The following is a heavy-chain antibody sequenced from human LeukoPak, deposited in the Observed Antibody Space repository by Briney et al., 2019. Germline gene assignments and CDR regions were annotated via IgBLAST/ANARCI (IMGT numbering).Heavy chain of an antibody. D-gene: IGHD3-10*01. CDR2: ISSSSRTI. CDR1: GFTFSSYS. Sequence: AGGSLRLSCAASGFTFSSYSMNWVRQAPGKELEWVSYISSSSRTIYYADSVKGRFTISRDNAKNSLYLQINSLRAEDTAVYYCARGYYYGSGSYFDYWGQGTLVTVSS. CDR3: ARGYYYGSGSYFDY. V-gene: IGHV3-48*01. J-gene: IGHJ4*02.